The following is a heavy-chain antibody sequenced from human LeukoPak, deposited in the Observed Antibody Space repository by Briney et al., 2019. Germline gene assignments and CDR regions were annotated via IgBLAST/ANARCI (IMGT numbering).Heavy chain of an antibody. Sequence: GASVKVSCKASGYTFTGYYMHWVRQAPGQGLEWMGRIIPILALANYAQKFQGRVTITVDKSTSTVYVELSSLRSEDTAVYYCARDAMTGPIPDYFDYWGQGTLVTVSS. V-gene: IGHV1-69*04. D-gene: IGHD3-9*01. CDR2: IIPILALA. CDR1: GYTFTGYY. J-gene: IGHJ4*02. CDR3: ARDAMTGPIPDYFDY.